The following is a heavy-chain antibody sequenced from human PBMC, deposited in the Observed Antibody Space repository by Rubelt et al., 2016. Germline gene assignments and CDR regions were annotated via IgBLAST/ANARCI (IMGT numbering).Heavy chain of an antibody. CDR1: GGSISTYY. CDR2: VQYSVTT. D-gene: IGHD6-19*01. CDR3: AGSGYSSGWDDY. V-gene: IGHV4-59*01. Sequence: QVQLQESGPGLVKPSETLSLTCVVSGGSISTYYWSWIRQSPGKGLEWIGYVQYSVTTKYNPSLKGRVTITVDTSQKQFSLMLTAVTGADTAVYFCAGSGYSSGWDDYWGQGTLVTVSS. J-gene: IGHJ4*02.